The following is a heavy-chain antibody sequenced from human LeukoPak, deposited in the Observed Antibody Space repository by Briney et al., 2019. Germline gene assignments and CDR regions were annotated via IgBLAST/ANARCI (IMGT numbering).Heavy chain of an antibody. CDR3: ARLPLAAAGRGYYYYYGMDV. Sequence: SETLSLTCVVSAGSISSDYWSWIRQPPGKGLEWIGCISYSGATNYNPSLNSRVTMSVDTSQNQFSLKLSSVTAADTAVYYCARLPLAAAGRGYYYYYGMDVWGQGTTVTVSS. CDR2: ISYSGAT. J-gene: IGHJ6*02. CDR1: AGSISSDY. V-gene: IGHV4-59*08. D-gene: IGHD6-13*01.